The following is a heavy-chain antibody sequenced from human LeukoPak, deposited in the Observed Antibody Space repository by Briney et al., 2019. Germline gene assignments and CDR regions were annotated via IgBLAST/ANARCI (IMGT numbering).Heavy chain of an antibody. D-gene: IGHD3-9*01. V-gene: IGHV1-69*05. CDR3: ARGVRYFDWLKEALYMDV. Sequence: SVKVSCKASGGTFSSYAISWVRQAPGQGLEWMGGIIPIFGTANYAQKFQGRVTITTDESTSTAYMELSSLRSEDTAVYYCARGVRYFDWLKEALYMDVWGKGTTVTVSS. CDR1: GGTFSSYA. J-gene: IGHJ6*03. CDR2: IIPIFGTA.